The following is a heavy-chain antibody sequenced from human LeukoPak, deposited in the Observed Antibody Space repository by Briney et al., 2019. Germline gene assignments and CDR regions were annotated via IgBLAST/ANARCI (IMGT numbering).Heavy chain of an antibody. J-gene: IGHJ5*02. D-gene: IGHD3-3*01. CDR2: ITTSSSYI. V-gene: IGHV3-21*01. CDR3: ARDQSYYDFWSGYSPPRSWFDP. Sequence: GGSLRLSCAASGFTFSTYTMNWVRQAPGKGLEWVSSITTSSSYIYYADSVKGRFTISRDNAKNSLYLQMNSLRAEDTAVYYCARDQSYYDFWSGYSPPRSWFDPWGQGTLVTVSS. CDR1: GFTFSTYT.